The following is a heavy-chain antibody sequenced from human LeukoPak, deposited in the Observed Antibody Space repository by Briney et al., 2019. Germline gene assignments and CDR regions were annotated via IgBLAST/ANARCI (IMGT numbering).Heavy chain of an antibody. CDR3: ARLSFVDTAMVGNYYYYGMDV. V-gene: IGHV4-59*08. J-gene: IGHJ6*02. Sequence: SETLSLTCTVSGGSISSYYWSWIRQPPGKGLEWIGYIYYSGSTNYNPSLKSRVTISVDTSKNQFSLKLSSVTAADTAVYYCARLSFVDTAMVGNYYYYGMDVSGQGTTVTVSS. D-gene: IGHD5-18*01. CDR1: GGSISSYY. CDR2: IYYSGST.